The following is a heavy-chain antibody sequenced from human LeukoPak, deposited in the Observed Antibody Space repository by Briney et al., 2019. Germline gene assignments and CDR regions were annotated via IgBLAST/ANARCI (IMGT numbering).Heavy chain of an antibody. CDR3: ARRRQTCQPLCYYYLDV. CDR1: SDSMKSYF. D-gene: IGHD2-21*01. CDR2: IYYSGSA. J-gene: IGHJ6*03. V-gene: IGHV4-59*08. Sequence: SGTLSLTCSVASDSMKSYFWAWIRQPPGRGLEWIGFIYYSGSASNYSPSLQSRVTMSADTSKNQFSLKLTSMTAADTATYYCARRRQTCQPLCYYYLDVWGKGTTVTVSS.